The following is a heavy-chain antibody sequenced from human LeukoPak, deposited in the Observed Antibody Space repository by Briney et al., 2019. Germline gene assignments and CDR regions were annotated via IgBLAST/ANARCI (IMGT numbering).Heavy chain of an antibody. J-gene: IGHJ6*03. V-gene: IGHV1-2*02. CDR2: INPNSGGT. CDR3: ARAFDYTAAYLHYYYMDV. CDR1: GYTFTGYY. Sequence: ASVKVSCKASGYTFTGYYMHWVRQAPGQGLEWMGWINPNSGGTNYAQKFQGRVTMTRDTSISTAYTELSRLRSDDTAVYYCARAFDYTAAYLHYYYMDVWGKGTTVTVSS. D-gene: IGHD3-16*01.